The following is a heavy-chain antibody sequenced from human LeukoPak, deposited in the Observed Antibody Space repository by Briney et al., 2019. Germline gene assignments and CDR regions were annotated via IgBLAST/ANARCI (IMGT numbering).Heavy chain of an antibody. J-gene: IGHJ4*01. D-gene: IGHD3-9*01. CDR1: GFTFNSYG. CDR3: ARGEYDILTGYIDH. CDR2: IWYEGSNK. V-gene: IGHV3-33*01. Sequence: GRSLRLSCAASGFTFNSYGMHWVRQAPGKGLEWVAVIWYEGSNKHYADSVRGRFTISRDNSKNMLYLQMNSLRVEDTAVYFCARGEYDILTGYIDHWGHGTLVTASS.